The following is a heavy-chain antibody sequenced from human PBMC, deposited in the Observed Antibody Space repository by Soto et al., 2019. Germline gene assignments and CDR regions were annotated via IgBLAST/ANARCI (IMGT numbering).Heavy chain of an antibody. D-gene: IGHD2-2*01. CDR3: ARGRKIVVVPAALAPLDY. J-gene: IGHJ4*02. V-gene: IGHV4-34*01. Sequence: QVQLQQWGAGLLKPSETLSLTCAVYGGSFSGYYWSWIRQPPGKGLEWIGEINHSGSTNYNPSLKSRVTISVDTSKNQFSLKLSSVTAADTAVYYCARGRKIVVVPAALAPLDYWGQGTLVTVSS. CDR2: INHSGST. CDR1: GGSFSGYY.